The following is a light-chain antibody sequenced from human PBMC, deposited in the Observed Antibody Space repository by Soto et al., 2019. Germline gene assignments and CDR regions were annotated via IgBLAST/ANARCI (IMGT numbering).Light chain of an antibody. Sequence: QSVLAQPASGSGAPGQSITISCTGTSSDVGSYNLVSWYQQHPGKAPKLMIYEVSKRPSGVSNRFSGSKSGNTASLTISGLQAEDEADYYCCSYAGSSTCVFGTGTKVTVL. CDR3: CSYAGSSTCV. V-gene: IGLV2-23*02. CDR1: SSDVGSYNL. CDR2: EVS. J-gene: IGLJ1*01.